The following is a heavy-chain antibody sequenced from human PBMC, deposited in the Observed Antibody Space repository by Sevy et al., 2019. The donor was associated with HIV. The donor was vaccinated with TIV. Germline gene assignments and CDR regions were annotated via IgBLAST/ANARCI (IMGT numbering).Heavy chain of an antibody. Sequence: GESLKISCTVSGFTVSSNFISWVRQAPGKGLEWVSVIWLTGATYYADSVKGRFTISRDNSKNMLYLQMNSLRPEDTALYSCAKHRDTLAAAAYLDHWGQGTLVTVSS. CDR2: IWLTGAT. V-gene: IGHV3-66*02. J-gene: IGHJ4*02. CDR3: AKHRDTLAAAAYLDH. D-gene: IGHD6-13*01. CDR1: GFTVSSNF.